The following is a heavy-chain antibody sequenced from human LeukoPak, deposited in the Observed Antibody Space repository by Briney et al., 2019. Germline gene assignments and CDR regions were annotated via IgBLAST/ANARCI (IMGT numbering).Heavy chain of an antibody. CDR3: ARRHSSSWPVGNNWFDP. D-gene: IGHD6-13*01. CDR2: IYTSGST. CDR1: GGSMNSYY. Sequence: SETVSLLCSVSGGSMNSYYWIWMRQPPGKGLEGIEYIYTSGSTNYNPYLKSRVTISVDTSKNQFSLKLSSVTAANTAVYYCARRHSSSWPVGNNWFDPWGQGTLVTVSS. V-gene: IGHV4-4*09. J-gene: IGHJ5*02.